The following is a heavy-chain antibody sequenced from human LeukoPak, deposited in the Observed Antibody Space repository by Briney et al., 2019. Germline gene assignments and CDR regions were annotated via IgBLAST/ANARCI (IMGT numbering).Heavy chain of an antibody. J-gene: IGHJ4*02. V-gene: IGHV4-34*01. CDR1: GFIFSDHY. D-gene: IGHD6-25*01. CDR3: ARHPRRYFDY. Sequence: PGGSLRLSCAASGFIFSDHYMSWIRQPPGKGLEWIGEINHSGSTNYNPSLKSRVTISVDTSKNQFSLKLSSVTAADTAVYYCARHPRRYFDYWGQGTLVTVSS. CDR2: INHSGST.